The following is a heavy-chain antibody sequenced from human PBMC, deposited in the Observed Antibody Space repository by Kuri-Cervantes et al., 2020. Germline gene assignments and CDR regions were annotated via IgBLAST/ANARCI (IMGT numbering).Heavy chain of an antibody. V-gene: IGHV3-33*08. CDR1: GFTFSSYA. J-gene: IGHJ6*02. Sequence: GGSLRLSCAASGFTFSSYAMHWVRQAPGKGLEWVAVIWYDGSNKYYADSVKGRFTISRDNSKNTLYLQMNSLRAEDTAVYYCARDSMRIAAAGGDYYYGMDVWGQGTTVTVSS. CDR2: IWYDGSNK. D-gene: IGHD6-13*01. CDR3: ARDSMRIAAAGGDYYYGMDV.